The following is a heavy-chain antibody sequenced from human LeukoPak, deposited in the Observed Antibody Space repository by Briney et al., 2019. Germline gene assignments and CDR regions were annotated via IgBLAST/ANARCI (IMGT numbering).Heavy chain of an antibody. CDR1: GGTFSSYA. J-gene: IGHJ4*02. V-gene: IGHV1-69*01. CDR2: IIPIHGTA. Sequence: GSSVKVSCKASGGTFSSYAISWARQAPGQGLEWMGVIIPIHGTANYAQKFQGRVTITADESTSTAYMEVSSLRSEDTAVYYCARGAYDILTGSQIDYWGQGTLVTVSS. D-gene: IGHD3-9*01. CDR3: ARGAYDILTGSQIDY.